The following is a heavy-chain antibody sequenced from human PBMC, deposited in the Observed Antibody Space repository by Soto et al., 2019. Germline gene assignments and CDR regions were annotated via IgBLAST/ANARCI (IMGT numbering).Heavy chain of an antibody. CDR1: GDPLSLGGYY. J-gene: IGHJ5*02. Sequence: HVQLQESGPGLVKPSQTLSLTCTVSGDPLSLGGYYWTWIRQHPGKGLEWIGYIYHTGTTYYNPSLKSRFSMSLDMVKNEFSLNLASVTAADTAVYYCARDGSSTGNWLDPWGQGTRVTVSS. V-gene: IGHV4-31*03. CDR2: IYHTGTT. D-gene: IGHD2-2*01. CDR3: ARDGSSTGNWLDP.